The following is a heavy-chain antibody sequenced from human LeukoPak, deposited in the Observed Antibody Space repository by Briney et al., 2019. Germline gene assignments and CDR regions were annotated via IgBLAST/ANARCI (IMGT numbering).Heavy chain of an antibody. CDR2: IYYTGDT. CDR3: ARYTRIPDY. V-gene: IGHV4-59*01. CDR1: GASITGYY. D-gene: IGHD2-15*01. J-gene: IGHJ4*02. Sequence: SETLSLTCTVSGASITGYYWTWIRQPPGKGLECVGYIYYTGDTNYNPSLKSRVTMSLDTSKSQFSLKLNSVTAADTALYYCARYTRIPDYWGQGTLVTVTS.